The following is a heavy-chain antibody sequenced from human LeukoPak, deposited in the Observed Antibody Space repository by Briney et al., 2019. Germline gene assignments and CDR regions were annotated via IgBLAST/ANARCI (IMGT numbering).Heavy chain of an antibody. CDR3: ATNMYTEDYYLYPF. Sequence: GGSLRLSCAASGFTFSNFGVNWVRQAPGKAPEWLSCMSSSGTTIYYVDSVKGRFTISRDNAKNSLYLQMDSLRAEDTALYYCATNMYTEDYYLYPFWGQGTLVTVSS. D-gene: IGHD2/OR15-2a*01. CDR1: GFTFSNFG. CDR2: MSSSGTTI. J-gene: IGHJ4*02. V-gene: IGHV3-48*04.